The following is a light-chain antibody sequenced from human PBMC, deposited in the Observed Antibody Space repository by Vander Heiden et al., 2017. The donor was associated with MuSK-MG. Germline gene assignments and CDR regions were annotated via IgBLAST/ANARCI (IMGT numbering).Light chain of an antibody. Sequence: EIEMTQSPATLSVSPGERATLPCVASQSVSSNLAWYQQKPGKAPRLLIYGASTLAAGFPARLSGSGSETEFTLTIRSLQSDDFTVYYCHGYKAWPHSFG. V-gene: IGKV3-15*01. CDR2: GAS. CDR3: HGYKAWPHS. CDR1: QSVSSN. J-gene: IGKJ2*03.